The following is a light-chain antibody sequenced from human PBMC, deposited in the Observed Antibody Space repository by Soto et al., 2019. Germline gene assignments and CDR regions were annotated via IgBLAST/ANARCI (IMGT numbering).Light chain of an antibody. CDR1: QDISNY. CDR2: DAS. J-gene: IGKJ5*01. V-gene: IGKV1-33*01. CDR3: QQYDNLPIT. Sequence: DIQMTQSPSSLSASVGDRVTITCQASQDISNYLNWYQQKPGKAPKLLIYDASNLETGVPSRFSGIGSWTDFTFTISSLQPEDIATYYCQQYDNLPITFGQGTRLEIK.